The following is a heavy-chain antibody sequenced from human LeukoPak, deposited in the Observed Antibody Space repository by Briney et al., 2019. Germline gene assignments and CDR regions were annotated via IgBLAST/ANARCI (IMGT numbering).Heavy chain of an antibody. V-gene: IGHV3-23*01. CDR3: AKDWLSSGWYYFDY. Sequence: PGGSLRLSCAASRFTFSSYAMSWVRQAPGKGLEWVSAISGSGGSTYCADSVKGRFTISRDDSKNTLYLQMNSLRAEDTAVYYCAKDWLSSGWYYFDYWGQGTLVTVSS. CDR1: RFTFSSYA. J-gene: IGHJ4*02. D-gene: IGHD6-19*01. CDR2: ISGSGGST.